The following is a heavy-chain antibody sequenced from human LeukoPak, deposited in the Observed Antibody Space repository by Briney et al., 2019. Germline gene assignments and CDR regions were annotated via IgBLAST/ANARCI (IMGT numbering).Heavy chain of an antibody. CDR2: IYYSGST. Sequence: PSETLSLTCTVSGGSISSSSYYWGWIRQPPGKGLEWIGSIYYSGSTYYNPSLKSRVTISVDTSKNQFSLKLSSVTAADTAVYYCARVGSGGIYYFDYWGQGTLVTVSS. CDR1: GGSISSSSYY. J-gene: IGHJ4*02. CDR3: ARVGSGGIYYFDY. V-gene: IGHV4-39*07. D-gene: IGHD2-15*01.